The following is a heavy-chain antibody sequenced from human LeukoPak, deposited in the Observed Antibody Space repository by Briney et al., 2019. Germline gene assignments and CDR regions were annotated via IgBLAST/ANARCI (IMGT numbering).Heavy chain of an antibody. CDR3: ARENYSSGWYIRSLYYYYYYMDV. D-gene: IGHD6-19*01. J-gene: IGHJ6*03. CDR2: ISAYNGNT. Sequence: ASVKVSCKASGYTFTSYGISWVRQAPGQGLEWMGWISAYNGNTNYAQKLQGRVTMTTDTSTSTAYMELRSLRSDDTAVYYCARENYSSGWYIRSLYYYYYYMDVWGKGTTVTVSS. V-gene: IGHV1-18*01. CDR1: GYTFTSYG.